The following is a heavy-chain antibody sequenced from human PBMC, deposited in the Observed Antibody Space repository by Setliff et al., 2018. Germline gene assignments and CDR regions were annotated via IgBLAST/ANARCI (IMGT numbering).Heavy chain of an antibody. J-gene: IGHJ4*02. Sequence: LRLSCVASTFTFSKYAITWVRQAPGKGLEWVSSIGASGDRTYYADSVKGRFTISRDNSRNSLYLQMNSLRVDDTAIYYCAKDGVGPTFTYFFDYWGQGSQVTVSS. D-gene: IGHD1-26*01. CDR3: AKDGVGPTFTYFFDY. CDR2: IGASGDRT. CDR1: TFTFSKYA. V-gene: IGHV3-23*01.